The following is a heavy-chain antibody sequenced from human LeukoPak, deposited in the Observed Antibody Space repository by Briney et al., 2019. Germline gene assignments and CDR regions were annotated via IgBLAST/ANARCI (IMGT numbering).Heavy chain of an antibody. CDR3: ARIGSLVPAALTGTFYYYYYMDV. CDR2: MNPNSGNT. Sequence: ASVKVSCKASGYTFTSYDINWVRQATGQGLEWMGWMNPNSGNTGYAQKFQGRVTMTRNTSISTAYMELSSLRSEDTAVYYCARIGSLVPAALTGTFYYYYYMDVWGKGTTVTVSS. V-gene: IGHV1-8*01. D-gene: IGHD2-2*01. J-gene: IGHJ6*03. CDR1: GYTFTSYD.